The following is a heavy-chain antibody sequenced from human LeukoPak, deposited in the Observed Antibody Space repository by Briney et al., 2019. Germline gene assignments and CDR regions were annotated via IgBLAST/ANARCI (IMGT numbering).Heavy chain of an antibody. V-gene: IGHV3-30*02. Sequence: PGGSLRLSCAASGFTFSSYGMHWVRQAPGKGLEWVAFIRYDGSNKCYADSVKGRFTISRDNSKNTLYLQMNSLRAEDTAVYYCAKDGLGAARPSAFDIWGQGTMVTVSS. CDR1: GFTFSSYG. CDR3: AKDGLGAARPSAFDI. J-gene: IGHJ3*02. CDR2: IRYDGSNK. D-gene: IGHD6-6*01.